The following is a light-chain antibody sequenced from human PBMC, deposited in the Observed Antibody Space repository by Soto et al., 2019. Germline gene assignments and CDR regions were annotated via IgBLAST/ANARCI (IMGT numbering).Light chain of an antibody. CDR2: EFN. J-gene: IGLJ2*01. Sequence: QSALTQPPSASGSPGQSVTISCTGTSSDIGHYHYVSWYQQHPGKAPKLVIYEFNKRPSGVPDRFSGSQSGNTASLTVSGLQAEDEADYFCIAYAGSNDFVVCGVGTKLTVL. CDR1: SSDIGHYHY. V-gene: IGLV2-8*01. CDR3: IAYAGSNDFVV.